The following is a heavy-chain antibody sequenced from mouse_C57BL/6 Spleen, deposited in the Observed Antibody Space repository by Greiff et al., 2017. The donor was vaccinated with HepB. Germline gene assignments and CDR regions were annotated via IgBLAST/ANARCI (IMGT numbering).Heavy chain of an antibody. V-gene: IGHV1S81*02. CDR1: GYTFTSYW. J-gene: IGHJ2*01. CDR2: TNPTNGRT. CDR3: ARIKKIVATYFDY. Sequence: QVQLQQSGAELVKAGASVKMSCKASGYTFTSYWMHWVKQRLGQGLEWFAETNPTNGRTYYNEKFKSKATLTVDKSSSTAYMLLSGPTFEDSAGYYCARIKKIVATYFDYGGQGTTLTVSS. D-gene: IGHD1-1*01.